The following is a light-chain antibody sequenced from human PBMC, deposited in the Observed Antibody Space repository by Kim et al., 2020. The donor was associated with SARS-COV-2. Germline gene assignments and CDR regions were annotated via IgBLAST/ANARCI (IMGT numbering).Light chain of an antibody. J-gene: IGLJ3*02. CDR3: LLSFSGARV. V-gene: IGLV7-46*01. Sequence: PGGTVTLTCGSNTGAVTDGHYAYWFQQKPGQAPRTLISDTNARHSCTPARFSGALLGGKAALILSGAQPEDEADYYCLLSFSGARVFGGGTQLTVL. CDR1: TGAVTDGHY. CDR2: DTN.